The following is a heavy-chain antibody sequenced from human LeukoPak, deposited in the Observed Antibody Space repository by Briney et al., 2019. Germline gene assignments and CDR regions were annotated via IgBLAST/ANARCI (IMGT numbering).Heavy chain of an antibody. J-gene: IGHJ4*02. V-gene: IGHV4-61*02. D-gene: IGHD3-16*02. CDR3: ARDKGFRYSYTNYLDY. Sequence: SETLSLTCAVSGASISQGRYYWSWIRQPAGKALEWIGRVYASGSTYYKSSLQSRLTISVDTANNRFSLELTSVTAADTAVYYCARDKGFRYSYTNYLDYWGQGILVTVSS. CDR1: GASISQGRYY. CDR2: VYASGST.